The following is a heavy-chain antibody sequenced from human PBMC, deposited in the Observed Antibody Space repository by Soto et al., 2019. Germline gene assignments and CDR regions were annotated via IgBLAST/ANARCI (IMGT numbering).Heavy chain of an antibody. J-gene: IGHJ5*02. CDR1: GGSISSGGYS. D-gene: IGHD3-22*01. Sequence: QLQLQESGSGLVKPSQTLSLTCAVSGGSISSGGYSWSWIRQPPGKGLEWIGYIYHSRSTYYNPSLKSRVTISVDRSKNQFSLKLSSVTAADTAVYYCARRGYDSSGWVRGNWFDPWGQGTLVTVSS. CDR2: IYHSRST. V-gene: IGHV4-30-2*01. CDR3: ARRGYDSSGWVRGNWFDP.